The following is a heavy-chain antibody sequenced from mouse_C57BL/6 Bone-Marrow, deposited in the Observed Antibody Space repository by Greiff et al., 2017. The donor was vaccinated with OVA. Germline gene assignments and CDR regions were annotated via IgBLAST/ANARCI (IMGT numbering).Heavy chain of an antibody. CDR2: ISNGGGST. CDR3: ARRITTGGAMDY. Sequence: EVKVVESGGGLVQPGGSLKLSCAASGFTFSDYYMYWVRQTPEKRLEWVAYISNGGGSTYYPDTVKGRFTISRDNAKNTLYLQMSRLKSEDTAMYYCARRITTGGAMDYWGQGTSVTVSS. V-gene: IGHV5-12*01. D-gene: IGHD1-1*01. J-gene: IGHJ4*01. CDR1: GFTFSDYY.